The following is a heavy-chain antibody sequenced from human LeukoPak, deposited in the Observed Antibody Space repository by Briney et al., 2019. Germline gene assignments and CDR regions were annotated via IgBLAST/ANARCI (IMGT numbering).Heavy chain of an antibody. V-gene: IGHV3-23*01. J-gene: IGHJ4*02. CDR3: AKGSEGYCSSTSCYPGLALDY. Sequence: PGGSLRLSCAVSGFSVSSFGMSWVRQAPGKGLEWISAISVDGETTYYADSVKGRFTISRDNSKNTLYLQMNSLRAEDTAVYYCAKGSEGYCSSTSCYPGLALDYWGQGTLVTVSS. CDR1: GFSVSSFG. CDR2: ISVDGETT. D-gene: IGHD2-2*01.